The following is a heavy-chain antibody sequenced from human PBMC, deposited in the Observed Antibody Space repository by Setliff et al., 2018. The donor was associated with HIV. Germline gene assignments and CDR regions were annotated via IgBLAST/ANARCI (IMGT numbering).Heavy chain of an antibody. J-gene: IGHJ4*02. CDR2: ISSSSTI. V-gene: IGHV3-48*01. D-gene: IGHD3-3*01. CDR1: GFTFSSYS. Sequence: GGSLRLSCAASGFTFSSYSMNWVRQAPGKGLEWVSYISSSSTIYYADSVKGRFTISRDNAKNSLYLQMNSLRAEDTAVYYCARDPAPFDFWSGFLFWGQGTLVTVSS. CDR3: ARDPAPFDFWSGFLF.